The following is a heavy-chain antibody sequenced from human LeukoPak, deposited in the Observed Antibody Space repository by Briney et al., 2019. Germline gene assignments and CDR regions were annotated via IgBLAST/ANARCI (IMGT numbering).Heavy chain of an antibody. V-gene: IGHV1-69*13. CDR1: GGTFRSYT. Sequence: GASVKVSCKASGGTFRSYTITWVRQAPGQGLEWMGGFIPIFGTSNFAQKFQGRVTITADDSTTTAYMDLSNLRSDDTAVYYCVRLHWPYEGLYYYYGMDVWGQGTTVTVSS. D-gene: IGHD5-12*01. CDR2: FIPIFGTS. CDR3: VRLHWPYEGLYYYYGMDV. J-gene: IGHJ6*02.